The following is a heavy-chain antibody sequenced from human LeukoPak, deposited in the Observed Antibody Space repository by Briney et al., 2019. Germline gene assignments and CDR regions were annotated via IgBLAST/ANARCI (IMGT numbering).Heavy chain of an antibody. CDR1: GYSISSGYY. CDR2: IYYTGRT. Sequence: PSETLSLXCAVSGYSISSGYYWGWIRQPPGRGLEWIGSIYYTGRTYYNPSLKSRVTISVDTSKNQFSLKLSSVTAADTAVYYCARHGYNSHSPNWFDPWGQGTLVTVSS. D-gene: IGHD5-24*01. CDR3: ARHGYNSHSPNWFDP. J-gene: IGHJ5*02. V-gene: IGHV4-38-2*01.